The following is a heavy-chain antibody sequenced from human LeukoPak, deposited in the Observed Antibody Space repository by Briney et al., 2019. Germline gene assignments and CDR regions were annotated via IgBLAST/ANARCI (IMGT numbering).Heavy chain of an antibody. Sequence: SGTLSLTCALSGGSISSYNWWSWVRQSPGKGLEWIGEIYHSGSTNYNPSLKSRVTISVDKSKNQFSLKLSSVTAADTAVYFCARLERNYDEYFHHWGQGTLVTVSS. CDR1: GGSISSYNW. D-gene: IGHD3-3*01. J-gene: IGHJ1*01. CDR3: ARLERNYDEYFHH. CDR2: IYHSGST. V-gene: IGHV4-4*02.